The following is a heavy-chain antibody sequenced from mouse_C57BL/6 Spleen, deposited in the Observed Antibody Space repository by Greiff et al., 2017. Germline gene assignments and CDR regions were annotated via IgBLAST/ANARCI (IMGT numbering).Heavy chain of an antibody. CDR3: ARYGFYDYDGAMDY. V-gene: IGHV1-82*01. CDR2: IYPGDGDT. D-gene: IGHD2-4*01. Sequence: VQLQQSGPELVKPGASVKISCKASGYAFSSSWMNWVKQRPGKGLEWIGRIYPGDGDTNYNGKFKGKATLTADKSSSTAYMQLSSLTSEDSAVYFCARYGFYDYDGAMDYWGQGTSVTVSS. CDR1: GYAFSSSW. J-gene: IGHJ4*01.